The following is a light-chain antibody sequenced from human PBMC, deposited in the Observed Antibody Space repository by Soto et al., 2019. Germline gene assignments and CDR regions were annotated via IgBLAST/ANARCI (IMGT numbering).Light chain of an antibody. CDR1: QSVSNNY. Sequence: EVVMTQSPATLSVSPGERATLSCRASQSVSNNYLAWYQQKPGQAPRLLIYGASTRATGIPARFSGSGSGTDFTLTISRLEPEDFAVYYCQQYGNSPITFGQGTRLEI. CDR3: QQYGNSPIT. V-gene: IGKV3-20*01. J-gene: IGKJ5*01. CDR2: GAS.